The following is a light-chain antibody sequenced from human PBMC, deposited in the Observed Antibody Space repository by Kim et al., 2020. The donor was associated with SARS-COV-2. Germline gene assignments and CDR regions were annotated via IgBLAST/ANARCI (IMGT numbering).Light chain of an antibody. V-gene: IGLV2-14*01. Sequence: QSALTQPASVSGSPGQSITISCTGTNSDFDNDNYVSWFQQHPGKAPKLMIFDVNKWPSGVSNRFSGSKSGNTASLTISGLQAEDEADYYCISYTSSATWVFGGGTQLTVL. CDR3: ISYTSSATWV. CDR1: NSDFDNDNY. J-gene: IGLJ3*02. CDR2: DVN.